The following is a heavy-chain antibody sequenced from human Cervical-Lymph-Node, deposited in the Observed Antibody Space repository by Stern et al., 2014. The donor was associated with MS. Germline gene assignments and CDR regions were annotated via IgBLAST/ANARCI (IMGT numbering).Heavy chain of an antibody. CDR2: IYPGDSDT. J-gene: IGHJ6*02. D-gene: IGHD6-6*01. CDR1: GYSFTAYW. CDR3: ARQEATRHYGLDV. V-gene: IGHV5-51*01. Sequence: EVQLVESGAEVKKSGESLKISCKGSGYSFTAYWIGWVRQMPGKGLEWMGIIYPGDSDTRYSPSFQGQVTISVDKSIRTAYLQWSSLKASDTAMYYCARQEATRHYGLDVWGQGTTVIVSS.